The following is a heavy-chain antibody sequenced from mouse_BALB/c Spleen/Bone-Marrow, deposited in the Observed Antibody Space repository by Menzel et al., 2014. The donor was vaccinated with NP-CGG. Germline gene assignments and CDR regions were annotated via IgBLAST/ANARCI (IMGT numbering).Heavy chain of an antibody. Sequence: SGAELARPGASVKLSCKASGYTFTSYWMQWVKQRPGQCLQWIGAIYPGDGDTRYTQKFRGKATLTADKSSNTAYMQLSSLTSEDSAVYFCASPYGNYDAMDYWGQGTSVTVSS. D-gene: IGHD2-1*01. CDR3: ASPYGNYDAMDY. CDR2: IYPGDGDT. V-gene: IGHV1-87*01. CDR1: GYTFTSYW. J-gene: IGHJ4*01.